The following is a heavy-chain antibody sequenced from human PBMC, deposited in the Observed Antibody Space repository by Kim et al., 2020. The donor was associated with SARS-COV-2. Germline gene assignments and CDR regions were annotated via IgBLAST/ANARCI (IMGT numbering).Heavy chain of an antibody. V-gene: IGHV3-7*05. D-gene: IGHD3-9*01. Sequence: GGSLRLSCEASGFTLSSDWMTWVRQAPGKGLEWVANIKQDGSEKYYVDSVKGRFTISRDNAKNSLFLQLKSLRAEDTAMYYCARDPFDVSRQLDLWGRGT. J-gene: IGHJ2*01. CDR1: GFTLSSDW. CDR3: ARDPFDVSRQLDL. CDR2: IKQDGSEK.